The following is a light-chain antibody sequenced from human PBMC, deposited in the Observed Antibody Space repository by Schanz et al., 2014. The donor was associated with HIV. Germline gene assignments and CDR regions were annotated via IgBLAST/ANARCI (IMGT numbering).Light chain of an antibody. V-gene: IGLV1-40*01. CDR3: AAWDDSLNHWV. J-gene: IGLJ3*02. CDR2: GNT. CDR1: RSNIGAGYD. Sequence: QSVLTQPPSVSGAPGQRVTISCTGSRSNIGAGYDVHWYQQLPGTAPKLLIYGNTNRPSGVPDRFSGSKSGTSASLAISGLQSEDEADYYCAAWDDSLNHWVFGGGTKLTVL.